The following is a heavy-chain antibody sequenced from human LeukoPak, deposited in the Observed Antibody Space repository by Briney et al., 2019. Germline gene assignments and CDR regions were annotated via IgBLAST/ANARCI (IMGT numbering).Heavy chain of an antibody. D-gene: IGHD3-9*01. Sequence: ASVKVSCKASGYTFTTYAMNWVRQAPGQGLEWMGWINTNTGYPTFAQAFTGQIVFSLDTSTNTAYLEITSLKTEDTAVYYCARGGRYCDAASCYDYWGQGTLVTVSS. CDR1: GYTFTTYA. J-gene: IGHJ4*02. V-gene: IGHV7-4-1*02. CDR3: ARGGRYCDAASCYDY. CDR2: INTNTGYP.